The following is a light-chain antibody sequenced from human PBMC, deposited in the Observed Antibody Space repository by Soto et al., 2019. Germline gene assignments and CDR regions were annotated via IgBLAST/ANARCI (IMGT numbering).Light chain of an antibody. CDR3: QQYGTSPPLA. J-gene: IGKJ4*01. V-gene: IGKV3-20*01. CDR1: QSVSNNY. CDR2: GAS. Sequence: EIVLMQSPGTLSLSPGERATLSCRASQSVSNNYVAWYQQKPGQAPRLLIAGASSRATGSPARFSGSGSGKDFTITISRLEPEDFAVYYCQQYGTSPPLAFGGGTKVEIK.